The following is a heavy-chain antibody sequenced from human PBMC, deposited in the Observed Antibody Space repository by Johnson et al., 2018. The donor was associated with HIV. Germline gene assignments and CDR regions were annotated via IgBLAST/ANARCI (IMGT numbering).Heavy chain of an antibody. V-gene: IGHV3-30*04. CDR1: GFTFSSYA. CDR3: AREEGSGEPPNAFDI. Sequence: QVQLVESGGGVVQPGRSLRLSCAASGFTFSSYAMHWVRQAPGKGLEWVAVISYDGSNKYYADSVKGRFNISRDNSKNTLYLQMNSLRAEDTAVYYCAREEGSGEPPNAFDIWGQGTMVTVSS. D-gene: IGHD3-16*01. CDR2: ISYDGSNK. J-gene: IGHJ3*02.